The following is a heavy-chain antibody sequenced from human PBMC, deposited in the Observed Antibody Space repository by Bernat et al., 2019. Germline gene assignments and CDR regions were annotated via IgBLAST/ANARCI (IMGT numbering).Heavy chain of an antibody. D-gene: IGHD1-1*01. Sequence: QVQLQESGPGLVKPSQTLSLTCTVSGGSISSGGYYWTWIRQHPGMGLEWIGYVYYSGSTYSNPSLKSLVTISVDTSKNQFSLRLSSVTAADTAVYYCASANGIHFDYWGQGTLVTVSS. V-gene: IGHV4-31*01. CDR3: ASANGIHFDY. CDR2: VYYSGST. CDR1: GGSISSGGYY. J-gene: IGHJ4*02.